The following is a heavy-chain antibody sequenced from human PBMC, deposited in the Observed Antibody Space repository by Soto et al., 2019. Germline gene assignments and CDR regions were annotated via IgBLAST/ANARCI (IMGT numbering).Heavy chain of an antibody. CDR1: GGTFSSYA. CDR2: IIPIFGTA. D-gene: IGHD4-17*01. Sequence: QVQLVQSGAEVKKPGSSVKVSCKASGGTFSSYAISWVRQAPGQGLEWMGGIIPIFGTANYAQKFQGRVTITADESTSTAYMELSSLRSEDTAVYYCARDVKNYGDYVKPETYFDYWGQGTLVTVSS. CDR3: ARDVKNYGDYVKPETYFDY. J-gene: IGHJ4*02. V-gene: IGHV1-69*01.